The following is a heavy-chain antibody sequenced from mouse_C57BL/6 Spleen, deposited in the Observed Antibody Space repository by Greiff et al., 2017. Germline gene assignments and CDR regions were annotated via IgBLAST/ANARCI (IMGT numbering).Heavy chain of an antibody. Sequence: QVQLKESGAELVKPGASVKISCKASGYAFSSYWMNWVKQRPGKGLAWVGQIYPGDGDTNYNGKVKGKATLTADKSSSPASMQRSSLTSEDSAVYFCARDDAFDYWGQGTTLTVSS. CDR3: ARDDAFDY. J-gene: IGHJ2*01. D-gene: IGHD2-12*01. V-gene: IGHV1-80*01. CDR2: IYPGDGDT. CDR1: GYAFSSYW.